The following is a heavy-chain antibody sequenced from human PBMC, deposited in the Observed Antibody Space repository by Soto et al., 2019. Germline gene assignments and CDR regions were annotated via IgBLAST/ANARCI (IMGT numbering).Heavy chain of an antibody. V-gene: IGHV4-59*01. J-gene: IGHJ4*02. Sequence: PSETLSLTCTVSGHPTIGYYCGWSRQPPGKGLEWIGYIHYTGNTNYNPSLKSRVTISVDTSKNQFSLKLSSVTAADTAVYYCAKGSFRSGGYYSDFDYWGQGTLVTVSS. CDR1: GHPTIGYY. D-gene: IGHD3-10*01. CDR2: IHYTGNT. CDR3: AKGSFRSGGYYSDFDY.